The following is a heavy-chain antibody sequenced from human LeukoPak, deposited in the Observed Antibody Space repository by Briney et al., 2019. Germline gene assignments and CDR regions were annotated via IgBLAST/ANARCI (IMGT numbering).Heavy chain of an antibody. J-gene: IGHJ4*02. V-gene: IGHV3-9*03. CDR2: ITWNSGSI. CDR3: AKDRGYQPSYYFDY. D-gene: IGHD2-2*01. Sequence: GGSLRLSCAASGFTFDDYAMHWVRQAPGKGLEWVSGITWNSGSIGYADFVKGRFTISRDNAKNSLYLQMNSLRAGDMALYYCAKDRGYQPSYYFDYWGQGTLVTVSS. CDR1: GFTFDDYA.